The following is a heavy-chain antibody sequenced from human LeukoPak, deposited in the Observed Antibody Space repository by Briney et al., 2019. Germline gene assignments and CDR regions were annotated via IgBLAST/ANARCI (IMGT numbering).Heavy chain of an antibody. CDR2: IYYSGST. V-gene: IGHV4-61*01. CDR3: ARVFHYSMDV. J-gene: IGHJ6*02. Sequence: SETLSLTCTVSGVSVSSPTYYWSWIRQSPGKGLEWIAYIYYSGSTNYNPSLNSRVTISLDTSKKQYSLKLRSVTAADTAVYYCARVFHYSMDVWGQGTTVTVSS. CDR1: GVSVSSPTYY.